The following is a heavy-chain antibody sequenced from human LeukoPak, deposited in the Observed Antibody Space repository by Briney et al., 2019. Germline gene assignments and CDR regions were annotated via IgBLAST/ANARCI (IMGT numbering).Heavy chain of an antibody. J-gene: IGHJ4*02. V-gene: IGHV1-2*02. CDR2: INPNSGGT. CDR3: AVGRRTDFDY. CDR1: GYTVTDYY. Sequence: GASVKVPCKASGYTVTDYYIHWGRQAPGQGLEWMGWINPNSGGTDYAQNFQGRDTKTRDTYITTAYMDVSRLRLDDKAVYYCAVGRRTDFDYGGQGTLVTVSS. D-gene: IGHD1-26*01.